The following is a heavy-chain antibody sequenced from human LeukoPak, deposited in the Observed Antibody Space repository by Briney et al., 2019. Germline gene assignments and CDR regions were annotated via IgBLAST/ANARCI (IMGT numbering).Heavy chain of an antibody. CDR3: ARGRYCDNKRCSSSWRVFDH. V-gene: IGHV4-34*01. D-gene: IGHD2/OR15-2a*01. CDR2: INDSGST. J-gene: IGHJ4*02. CDR1: GGSFSNYF. Sequence: TSETLSLTCAVYGGSFSNYFWTWIRQAPGKGLERIGEINDSGSTNYSSSLKSRVTISLDTSKNQFSLKLRSVTAADTAVYYCARGRYCDNKRCSSSWRVFDHWGQGALVIVSS.